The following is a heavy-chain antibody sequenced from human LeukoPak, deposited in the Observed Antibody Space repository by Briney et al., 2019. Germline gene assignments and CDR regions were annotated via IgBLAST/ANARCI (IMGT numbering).Heavy chain of an antibody. CDR1: GYPISNGYY. CDR3: ARHRLFDTTGYYYDFDY. CDR2: IYYSGNT. Sequence: SEXLSLTCAVSGYPISNGYYWGWIRQPPGKGLEWIGSIYYSGNTYYNPSLKSRVTISLDTSKNQFSLRLSSVTASDTAVYYCARHRLFDTTGYYYDFDYWGQGTLVTVSS. J-gene: IGHJ4*02. V-gene: IGHV4-38-2*01. D-gene: IGHD3-22*01.